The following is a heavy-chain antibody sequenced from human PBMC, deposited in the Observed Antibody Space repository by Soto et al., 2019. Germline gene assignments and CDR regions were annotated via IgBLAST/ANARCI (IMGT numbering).Heavy chain of an antibody. CDR1: GFTFSTYN. V-gene: IGHV3-48*02. D-gene: IGHD3-3*01. Sequence: GGSLRLSCAASGFTFSTYNMNWVRQAPGKGPEWVSYIGRSGAPVYYADSVKGRFTISRDNAKDSLYLQMNSLRDEDTAVYYCAKDLFWSGYYSRKGYYYGMDVWGQGTTVTVSS. J-gene: IGHJ6*02. CDR3: AKDLFWSGYYSRKGYYYGMDV. CDR2: IGRSGAPV.